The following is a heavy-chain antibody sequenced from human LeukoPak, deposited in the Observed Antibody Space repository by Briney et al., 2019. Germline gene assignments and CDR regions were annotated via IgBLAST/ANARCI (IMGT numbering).Heavy chain of an antibody. CDR2: MNPNSGNT. CDR1: GYSFTSND. V-gene: IGHV1-8*01. J-gene: IGHJ3*02. CDR3: ARASGDFDWKAAHYAFDI. D-gene: IGHD3-9*01. Sequence: GASVKVSCKASGYSFTSNDINWVRQATGQGPEWMGWMNPNSGNTGYAQKFQGRVTMTRNTSISTAYMELSSLRSEDTAVYYCARASGDFDWKAAHYAFDIWGQGTMVTVSS.